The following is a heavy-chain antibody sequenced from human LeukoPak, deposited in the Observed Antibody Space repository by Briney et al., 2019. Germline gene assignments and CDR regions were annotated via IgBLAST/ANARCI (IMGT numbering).Heavy chain of an antibody. Sequence: GGSLRLSCAASGFTFSDYYMSWIRQAPGKGLEWVSYISSSGSTTYYAGSVKGRFTISRDNAKNSLYLQMNSLRAEDTAVYYCARDGVGANYYYYYYMDVWGKGTTVTVSS. J-gene: IGHJ6*03. V-gene: IGHV3-11*01. CDR2: ISSSGSTT. CDR3: ARDGVGANYYYYYYMDV. CDR1: GFTFSDYY. D-gene: IGHD1-26*01.